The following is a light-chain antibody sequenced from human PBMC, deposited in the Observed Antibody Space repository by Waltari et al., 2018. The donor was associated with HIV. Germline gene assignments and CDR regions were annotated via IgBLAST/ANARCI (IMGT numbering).Light chain of an antibody. V-gene: IGLV8-61*01. J-gene: IGLJ2*01. CDR1: YGPAPPTYS. Sequence: QALVTQEPSLSLSPGGTVTFTCRFRYGPAPPTYSPRWLHQTPGQTPRTLIFNTPSRSSGVPDRFSGSILGNKAALIIAGVQADDESDYYCVVYLGSGTWVFGGGTKLTVL. CDR3: VVYLGSGTWV. CDR2: NTP.